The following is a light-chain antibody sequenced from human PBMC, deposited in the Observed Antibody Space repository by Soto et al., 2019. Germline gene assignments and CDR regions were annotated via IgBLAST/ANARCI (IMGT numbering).Light chain of an antibody. CDR1: QTISNW. V-gene: IGKV1-5*03. CDR3: QQYNSS. Sequence: DIQMTQSPSTLSASVGDRVTITCRASQTISNWLAWYQQKPRKAPKLLIYKASSLESGVPSRFSGSGSGTEFTLTISSLQPDDFATYYCQQYNSSFGQGTRLEIK. CDR2: KAS. J-gene: IGKJ5*01.